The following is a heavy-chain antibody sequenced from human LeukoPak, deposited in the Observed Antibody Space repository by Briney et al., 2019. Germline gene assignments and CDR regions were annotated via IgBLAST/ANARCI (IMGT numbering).Heavy chain of an antibody. Sequence: ASVKVSCKASGYTFTSYGINWVRQAPGQGLEWMGWISAYNGYTNYAQNLQGRVTMTTDTSTSTAYMELRSLRSDDTAVYYCALRGCSSTSCPYYYYYYMDVWGKGTTVTVSS. D-gene: IGHD2-2*01. CDR3: ALRGCSSTSCPYYYYYYMDV. CDR1: GYTFTSYG. J-gene: IGHJ6*03. CDR2: ISAYNGYT. V-gene: IGHV1-18*01.